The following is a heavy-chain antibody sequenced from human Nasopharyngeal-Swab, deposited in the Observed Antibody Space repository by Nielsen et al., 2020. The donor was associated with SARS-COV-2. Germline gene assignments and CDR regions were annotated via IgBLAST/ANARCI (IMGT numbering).Heavy chain of an antibody. CDR3: ARDPYSSSLPALYYYYYGMDV. Sequence: ASVKVSCKASGYTFTSYGISGVRQAPGQGLEWMGWISAYNGNTNYVQKIQGRVTMTTDTSTSTAYMELRSLRSDDTAVYYCARDPYSSSLPALYYYYYGMDVWGQGTTVTVSS. D-gene: IGHD6-13*01. J-gene: IGHJ6*02. V-gene: IGHV1-18*01. CDR2: ISAYNGNT. CDR1: GYTFTSYG.